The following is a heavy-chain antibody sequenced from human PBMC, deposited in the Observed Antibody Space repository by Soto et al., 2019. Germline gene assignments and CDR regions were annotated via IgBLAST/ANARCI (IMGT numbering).Heavy chain of an antibody. Sequence: QVQLQESGPGLVKPSQTLSLTCTVSGGSISSGDYYWSWIRQPPGKGLEWIGYIYYSGSTYYNPSIKSRVTISVDTSKNQFSLKLSSVTAADTAVYYCARGGDVDTAMEYYFDYWGQGTLVTVSS. CDR1: GGSISSGDYY. J-gene: IGHJ4*02. V-gene: IGHV4-30-4*01. CDR2: IYYSGST. D-gene: IGHD5-18*01. CDR3: ARGGDVDTAMEYYFDY.